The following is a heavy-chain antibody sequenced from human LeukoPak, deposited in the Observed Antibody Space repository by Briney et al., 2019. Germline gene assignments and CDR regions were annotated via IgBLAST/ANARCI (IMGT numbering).Heavy chain of an antibody. CDR2: IYYSGST. Sequence: SETLSLTCTVSGGSISSSSYYWGWIRQPPGKGLEWIGSIYYSGSTYYNPSLKSRVTISVDTSKNQFSLKLSSVTAADTAVYYCARDPRDTMVRGGKIDYWGQGTLVTVSS. CDR3: ARDPRDTMVRGGKIDY. J-gene: IGHJ4*02. CDR1: GGSISSSSYY. V-gene: IGHV4-39*07. D-gene: IGHD3-10*01.